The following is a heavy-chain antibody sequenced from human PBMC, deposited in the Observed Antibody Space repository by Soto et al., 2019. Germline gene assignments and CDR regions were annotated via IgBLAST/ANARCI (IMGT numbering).Heavy chain of an antibody. Sequence: QVQLVQSGAEVKKPGASVKVSCKASGYTFTSYGISWVRQAPGQGLEWMGWISAYNGNTNYAQKLQGRVTMTTDTTTSTAYVELRRFTADDTAVYYCAGDPSGYAFWRGYRGYGMDVWGQGTTVTVSS. V-gene: IGHV1-18*01. J-gene: IGHJ6*02. CDR3: AGDPSGYAFWRGYRGYGMDV. CDR1: GYTFTSYG. D-gene: IGHD3-3*01. CDR2: ISAYNGNT.